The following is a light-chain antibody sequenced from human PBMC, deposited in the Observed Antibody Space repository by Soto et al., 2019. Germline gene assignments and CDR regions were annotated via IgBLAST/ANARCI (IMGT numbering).Light chain of an antibody. CDR1: RDMRSD. J-gene: IGKJ5*01. V-gene: IGKV1-39*01. CDR3: QQSYSTPPT. Sequence: QMTQSPSSLSASVGDRITITCGASRDMRSDLSWYQQKPGKAPTRLIYAASSLQSGVPSRFSGSGSGTDFTLTISSLQPEDFATYYCQQSYSTPPTFGQGTRLEIK. CDR2: AAS.